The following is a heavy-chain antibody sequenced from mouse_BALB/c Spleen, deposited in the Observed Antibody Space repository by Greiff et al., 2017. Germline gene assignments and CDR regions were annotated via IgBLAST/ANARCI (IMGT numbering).Heavy chain of an antibody. D-gene: IGHD1-1*01. Sequence: QVQLKQSGAELMKPGASVKISCKATGYTFSSYWIEWVKQRPGHGLEWIGEILPGSGSTNYNEKFKGKATFTADTSSNTAYMQLSSLTSEDSAVYYCNACIYGSSSWFAYWGQGTLVTVSA. V-gene: IGHV1-9*01. J-gene: IGHJ3*01. CDR1: GYTFSSYW. CDR2: ILPGSGST. CDR3: NACIYGSSSWFAY.